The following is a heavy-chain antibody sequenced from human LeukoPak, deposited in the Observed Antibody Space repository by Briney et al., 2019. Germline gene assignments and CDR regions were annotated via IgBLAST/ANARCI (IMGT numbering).Heavy chain of an antibody. CDR3: AMPAPIVGATAGFDY. V-gene: IGHV3-23*01. D-gene: IGHD1-26*01. Sequence: GGSLRLSCAASGFTFSSYAMSWVRQAPGKGLEGVSAISGSGGSTYYADSVKGRFTISRDNSKNTLYLQMNSLRAEDTAVYYCAMPAPIVGATAGFDYWGQGTLVTVSS. CDR2: ISGSGGST. J-gene: IGHJ4*02. CDR1: GFTFSSYA.